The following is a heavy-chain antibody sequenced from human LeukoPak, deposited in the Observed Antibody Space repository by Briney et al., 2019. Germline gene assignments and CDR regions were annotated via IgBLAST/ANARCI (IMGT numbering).Heavy chain of an antibody. CDR3: ARRGYDSAY. V-gene: IGHV4-38-2*02. Sequence: SETLSLTCTVSGYSISSGYYWGWIRQPPGKGLEWIGSIYHSGSTYYNPSLKSRVTISVDTSKNQFSLKLSSVTAADTAVYYCARRGYDSAYWGQGTLVTVSS. J-gene: IGHJ4*02. D-gene: IGHD3-22*01. CDR2: IYHSGST. CDR1: GYSISSGYY.